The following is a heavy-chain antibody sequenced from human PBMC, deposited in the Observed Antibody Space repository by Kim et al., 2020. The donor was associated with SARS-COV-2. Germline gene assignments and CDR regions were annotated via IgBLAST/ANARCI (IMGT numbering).Heavy chain of an antibody. V-gene: IGHV4-39*01. Sequence: SETLSLTCTVSGGSISSSSYYWVWNRQPPGKGLEWIGSIYYSGSSYYNPTLKSRVTISVDTSKNQFSLKLSSVTAADTAVYYCAGTTTVTTPVYYYYYMDVWGKGTKGTV. CDR1: GGSISSSSYY. D-gene: IGHD4-4*01. CDR3: AGTTTVTTPVYYYYYMDV. CDR2: IYYSGSS. J-gene: IGHJ6*03.